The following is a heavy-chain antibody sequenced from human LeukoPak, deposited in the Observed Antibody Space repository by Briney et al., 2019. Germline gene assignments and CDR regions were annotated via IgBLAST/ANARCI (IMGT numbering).Heavy chain of an antibody. CDR3: ARSLRVRGVPDYMDV. V-gene: IGHV3-53*01. CDR2: IHKNAIT. Sequence: PGGSLRLSCAASGFTFSSYSMNWVRQAPGKGLEWVSVIHKNAITYYADTVKGRFTISRDNSKNMLYLQMNSLRAEDTAVYYCARSLRVRGVPDYMDVWGKGTTVIISS. CDR1: GFTFSSYS. J-gene: IGHJ6*03. D-gene: IGHD3-10*02.